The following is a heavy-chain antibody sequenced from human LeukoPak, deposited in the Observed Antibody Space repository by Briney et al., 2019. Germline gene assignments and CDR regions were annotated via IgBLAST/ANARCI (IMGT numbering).Heavy chain of an antibody. V-gene: IGHV3-21*01. CDR3: ARETGGYDYYYYMDV. J-gene: IGHJ6*03. CDR1: GFTFSSYS. Sequence: GGSLRLSCAASGFTFSSYSMSWVRQAPGKGLEWVSSISSSSSYIYYADSVKGRFTISRDNAKNSLYLQMNSLRAEDTAVYYCARETGGYDYYYYMDVWGKGTTVTVSS. D-gene: IGHD2-8*02. CDR2: ISSSSSYI.